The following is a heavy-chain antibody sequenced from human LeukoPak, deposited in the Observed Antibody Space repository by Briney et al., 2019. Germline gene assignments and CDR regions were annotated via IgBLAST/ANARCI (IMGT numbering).Heavy chain of an antibody. CDR1: GGTFSSYA. J-gene: IGHJ6*03. CDR2: IIPIFGTA. CDR3: ARGTIFGVVISRYYYYMDV. Sequence: ASVKVSCKAPGGTFSSYAISWVRQAPGQGLEWMGGIIPIFGTANYAQKFQGRVTITADESTSTAYMELSSLRSEDTAVYYCARGTIFGVVISRYYYYMDVWGKGTTVTVSS. V-gene: IGHV1-69*13. D-gene: IGHD3-3*01.